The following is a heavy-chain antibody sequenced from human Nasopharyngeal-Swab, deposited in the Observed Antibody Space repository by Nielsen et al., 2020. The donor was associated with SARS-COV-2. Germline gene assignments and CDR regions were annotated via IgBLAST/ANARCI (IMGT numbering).Heavy chain of an antibody. J-gene: IGHJ3*02. D-gene: IGHD3-22*01. V-gene: IGHV3-30*02. CDR1: GFTFSSYG. CDR3: AKDGAYDTMIVVVIKGPAFDI. Sequence: GGSLRLSCAASGFTFSSYGMHWVRQAPGKGLEWVAFIRYDGSNKYYADSAKGRFTISRDNSKNTLYLQMNSLRAEDTAVYYCAKDGAYDTMIVVVIKGPAFDIWGQGTMVTVSS. CDR2: IRYDGSNK.